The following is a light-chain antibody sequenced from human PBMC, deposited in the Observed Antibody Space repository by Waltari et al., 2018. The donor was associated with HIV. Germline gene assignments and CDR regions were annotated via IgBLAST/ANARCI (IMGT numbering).Light chain of an antibody. V-gene: IGLV2-23*02. CDR2: EVT. CDR3: CSCPRSGIRYV. Sequence: VSGSPGQSITISCTGTSSNVGSDDLVSWYQQHPGEAPKLIIYEVTKRPSGVSNRFSGSKSGNTASLTISGLQAEDEADYYCCSCPRSGIRYVFGTGTKVTVL. J-gene: IGLJ1*01. CDR1: SSNVGSDDL.